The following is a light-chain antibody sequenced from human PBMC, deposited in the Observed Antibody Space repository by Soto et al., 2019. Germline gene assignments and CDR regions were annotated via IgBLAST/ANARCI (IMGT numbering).Light chain of an antibody. CDR1: QSVSNN. Sequence: EIVMTQSPATLSVSPGESASLSCRASQSVSNNLTCYQQKPGQTPRVLIYGASTRAIGIPARFSGSGFGTEFTLTISSLQSEDFVVYYCQQYNNWPPVTFGGGTKVDI. CDR2: GAS. V-gene: IGKV3-15*01. J-gene: IGKJ4*01. CDR3: QQYNNWPPVT.